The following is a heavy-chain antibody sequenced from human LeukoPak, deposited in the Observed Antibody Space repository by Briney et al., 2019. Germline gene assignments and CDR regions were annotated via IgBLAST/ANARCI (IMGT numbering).Heavy chain of an antibody. Sequence: SETLSLTCTVSGGSISNSYYYWGWVRQPPGKGLEWIGSLHYSGSTYYNPSLKSRVTISIDKSKNHFSLKLTSVTAADTAIYYCARDTYNWNVDAFDPWGQGTLVTVSS. V-gene: IGHV4-39*02. D-gene: IGHD1-20*01. J-gene: IGHJ5*02. CDR3: ARDTYNWNVDAFDP. CDR1: GGSISNSYYY. CDR2: LHYSGST.